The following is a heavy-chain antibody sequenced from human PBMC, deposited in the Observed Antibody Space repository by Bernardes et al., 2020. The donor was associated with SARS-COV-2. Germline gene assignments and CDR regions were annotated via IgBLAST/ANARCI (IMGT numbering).Heavy chain of an antibody. CDR3: ARDYFGSGSYTDF. J-gene: IGHJ4*02. V-gene: IGHV1-2*02. D-gene: IGHD3-10*01. Sequence: ASVKVACKASGYTFTSYYIHWVRQAPGQGLEWMGWINPNSGVTNYARKFQGRVTMTRDTSISTDYMELSRLRSDDTAMYYCARDYFGSGSYTDFWGQGTLVTVSS. CDR1: GYTFTSYY. CDR2: INPNSGVT.